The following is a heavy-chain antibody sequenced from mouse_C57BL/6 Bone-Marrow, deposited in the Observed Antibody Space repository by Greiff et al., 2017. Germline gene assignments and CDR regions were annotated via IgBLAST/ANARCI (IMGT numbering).Heavy chain of an antibody. J-gene: IGHJ2*01. CDR2: IYPGSGST. CDR1: GYTFTSYW. V-gene: IGHV1-55*01. Sequence: QVQLQQPGAELVKPGASVKMSCKASGYTFTSYWITWVKQRPGQGLEWIGDIYPGSGSTNYTEKFKSKATLTVDTSSSTAYMQLSSLTSEDSAVYYCARAAQATDDFDYWGQGTTLTVSS. CDR3: ARAAQATDDFDY. D-gene: IGHD3-2*02.